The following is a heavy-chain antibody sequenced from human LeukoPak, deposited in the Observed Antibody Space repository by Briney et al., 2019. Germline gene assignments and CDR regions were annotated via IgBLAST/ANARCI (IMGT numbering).Heavy chain of an antibody. J-gene: IGHJ4*02. CDR1: GFIFSNYG. CDR2: IRYDGSNK. CDR3: AKDDSSGLDY. V-gene: IGHV3-30*02. Sequence: GGSLRLSCAASGFIFSNYGIQWVRQAPGKGLEWVAFIRYDGSNKNYVDSVKGRFTISRDNSKNTLYLQMNSLRPEDTAVYYCAKDDSSGLDYWGQGTLVTVSS. D-gene: IGHD6-19*01.